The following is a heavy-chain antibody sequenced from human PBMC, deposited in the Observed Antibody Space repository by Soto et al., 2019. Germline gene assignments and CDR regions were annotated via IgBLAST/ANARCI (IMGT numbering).Heavy chain of an antibody. CDR3: AKDPVVVSAGGVYRMDF. D-gene: IGHD2-2*01. V-gene: IGHV3-23*01. J-gene: IGHJ6*02. Sequence: PGGSLRLSCAASGFTFSNYAMIWVRQTPGKGLEWVSAISGSGGSTYYAESVKGRFTISRDNSKNTLYLQMNSLRDEDTAVYYCAKDPVVVSAGGVYRMDFWGQGTTVTVSS. CDR2: ISGSGGST. CDR1: GFTFSNYA.